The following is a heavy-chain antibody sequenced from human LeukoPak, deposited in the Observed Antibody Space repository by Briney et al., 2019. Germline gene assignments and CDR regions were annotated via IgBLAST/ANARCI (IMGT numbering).Heavy chain of an antibody. Sequence: SETLSLTCTVSGGSMNNYYWNWFRQSPKKGLEWIGFVFSRGTTNFNPSFRSRLTMSIDTSRNQFSLRLASMTAPDTAVYFGARSRAAKWELPGQFDSWGQGRLVTVSS. V-gene: IGHV4-4*07. CDR3: ARSRAAKWELPGQFDS. J-gene: IGHJ4*02. D-gene: IGHD1-26*01. CDR2: VFSRGTT. CDR1: GGSMNNYY.